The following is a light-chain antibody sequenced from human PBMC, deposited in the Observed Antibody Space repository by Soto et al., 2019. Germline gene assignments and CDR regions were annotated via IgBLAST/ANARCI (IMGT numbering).Light chain of an antibody. J-gene: IGLJ3*02. Sequence: NFMLTQPHSVSESPGKTVAISCTGSSGSIASNYVQWYQQRPGSAPTTVIYEHNQRPSGVPDRFSGSIDISSNSASLTISGLQTEDEADYYCQSYDSTNWVFGGGTKLTVL. CDR2: EHN. CDR1: SGSIASNY. V-gene: IGLV6-57*02. CDR3: QSYDSTNWV.